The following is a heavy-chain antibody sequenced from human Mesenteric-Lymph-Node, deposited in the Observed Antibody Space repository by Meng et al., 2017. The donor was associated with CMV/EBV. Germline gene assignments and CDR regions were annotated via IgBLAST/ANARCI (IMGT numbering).Heavy chain of an antibody. Sequence: GESLKISCAASGFTFSTYAMHWVRQAPGKGLEWVALISYDGNIKHYADSVKGRFTISRDSSKNTLYLQMNSLRPEDTSVYYCAKVAVFGDFEAFDVWGQGTMVTVSS. D-gene: IGHD4-17*01. V-gene: IGHV3-30-3*01. CDR1: GFTFSTYA. CDR3: AKVAVFGDFEAFDV. J-gene: IGHJ3*01. CDR2: ISYDGNIK.